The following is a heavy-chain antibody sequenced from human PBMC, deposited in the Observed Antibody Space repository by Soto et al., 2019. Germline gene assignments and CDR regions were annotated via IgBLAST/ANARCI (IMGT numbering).Heavy chain of an antibody. Sequence: ASVKVSCKASGYTFTSYDINWVRQATGQGLEWMGWMNPNSGNTGYAQKFQGRVTMTRNTSISTAYMELSSLRSEDTAVYYCVRVVAQSYYYYYYMDVWGKGTKVTVSS. CDR1: GYTFTSYD. V-gene: IGHV1-8*01. J-gene: IGHJ6*03. CDR3: VRVVAQSYYYYYYMDV. D-gene: IGHD2-15*01. CDR2: MNPNSGNT.